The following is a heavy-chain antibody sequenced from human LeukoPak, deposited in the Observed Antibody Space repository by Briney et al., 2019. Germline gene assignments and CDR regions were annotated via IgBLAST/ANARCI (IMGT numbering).Heavy chain of an antibody. CDR2: ISSSSSYI. J-gene: IGHJ3*02. V-gene: IGHV3-21*01. Sequence: PGESLRLSCAASGFTFSTYSMNWVRQAPGKGLEWVSSISSSSSYIYYADSVKGRFTISRDNAKNSLYLQMNSLRAEDTAVYYCARARYPGDSDAFDIWGQGTMVTVSS. CDR3: ARARYPGDSDAFDI. CDR1: GFTFSTYS. D-gene: IGHD7-27*01.